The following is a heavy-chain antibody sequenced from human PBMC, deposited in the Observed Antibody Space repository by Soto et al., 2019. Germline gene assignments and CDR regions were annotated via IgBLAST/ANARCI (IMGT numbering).Heavy chain of an antibody. Sequence: QVQLVESGGGVVQPGRSLRLSCAASGFTFSSYGMHWVRQAPGKGLEWVAVISYDGSNKYYADSVKGRFTISRDNSKNTLYLQMNSLRDEDTAVYYCAKILQLGDYAYYYYGMDVWGQGTTVTVSS. D-gene: IGHD4-17*01. J-gene: IGHJ6*02. CDR2: ISYDGSNK. V-gene: IGHV3-30*18. CDR3: AKILQLGDYAYYYYGMDV. CDR1: GFTFSSYG.